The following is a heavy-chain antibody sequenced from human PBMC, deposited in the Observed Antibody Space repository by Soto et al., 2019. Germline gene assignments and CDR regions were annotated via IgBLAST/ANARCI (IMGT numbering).Heavy chain of an antibody. V-gene: IGHV3-48*03. Sequence: GGSLRLSCAASGFTFSSYDMSWVRQAPGKGLEWVSHISSSGTIVYYADSVKGRFTISRDHTKSSLYLQMNSLRAEDTALYYCARDMKGTDYGLDYWGQGTLVTV. CDR1: GFTFSSYD. CDR3: ARDMKGTDYGLDY. J-gene: IGHJ4*02. D-gene: IGHD4-17*01. CDR2: ISSSGTIV.